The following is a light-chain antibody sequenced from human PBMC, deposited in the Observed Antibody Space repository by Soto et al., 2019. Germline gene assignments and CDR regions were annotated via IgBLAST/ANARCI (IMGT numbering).Light chain of an antibody. CDR3: QQYYSTPFP. CDR1: QSVLYSSNNKNY. CDR2: WAS. Sequence: DIVMTQSPDSLAVSLGETATINCKSSQSVLYSSNNKNYLAWYQQKPGQPPKLLIYWASTRESGVPDRFSGSGSGTDFTLTISSLQAEDVAVYYCQQYYSTPFPFGPGTKVDIK. J-gene: IGKJ3*01. V-gene: IGKV4-1*01.